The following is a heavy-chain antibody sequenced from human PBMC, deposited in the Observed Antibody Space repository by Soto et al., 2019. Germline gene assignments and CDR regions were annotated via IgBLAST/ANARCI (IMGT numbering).Heavy chain of an antibody. J-gene: IGHJ4*02. D-gene: IGHD3-22*01. CDR2: IYYNGRT. CDR1: GGSISSSNYY. Sequence: QMHLQESGPGLVKPSETLSLTCNVSGGSISSSNYYWGWIRQPPGEGLEWVGSIYYNGRTNYNPSIHSRVTISQDTSKNQFFLTMSSVTAADTAVYYCARQEGYLAGCQGFWGQGTVVTVSS. CDR3: ARQEGYLAGCQGF. V-gene: IGHV4-39*01.